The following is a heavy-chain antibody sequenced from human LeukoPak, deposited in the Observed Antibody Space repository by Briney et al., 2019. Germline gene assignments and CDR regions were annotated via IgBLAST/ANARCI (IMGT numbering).Heavy chain of an antibody. CDR2: IYHSGSP. V-gene: IGHV4-4*02. CDR1: GGSISSNNW. D-gene: IGHD1-1*01. J-gene: IGHJ4*02. Sequence: PSETLSLTCAVSGGSISSNNWWGWVRQPPGKGLEWIGEIYHSGSPNYNPSLKSRVTISVDKSRNHFSLNLSSVTTADTAVYYCARVNINNWHSCDYWGQGTLVTVSS. CDR3: ARVNINNWHSCDY.